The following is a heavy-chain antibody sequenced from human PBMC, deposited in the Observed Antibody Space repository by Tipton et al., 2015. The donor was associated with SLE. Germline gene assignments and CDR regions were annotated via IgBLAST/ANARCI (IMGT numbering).Heavy chain of an antibody. CDR3: ARVGYSFGLLYFDY. D-gene: IGHD1-26*01. V-gene: IGHV4-38-2*02. CDR2: IYHSGNT. Sequence: TLSLTCTVSGGSISSYYWGWIRQPPGKGLEWIGSIYHSGNTYHSPSLKSRVTISVDTSNNHFSLNLMSVTAADTAVYYCARVGYSFGLLYFDYWGQGALATVSS. CDR1: GGSISSYY. J-gene: IGHJ4*02.